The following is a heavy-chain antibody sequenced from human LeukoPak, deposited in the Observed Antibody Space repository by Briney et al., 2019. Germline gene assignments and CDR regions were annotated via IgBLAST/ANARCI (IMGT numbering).Heavy chain of an antibody. CDR3: ARGLIDNCSSTSCYVFHFDY. Sequence: SVKVSCKASGGTFSSYAISWVRQAPGQGLEWMGRIIPIFGTANYAQKFQGRVTITADESTSTAYMELSSLRSEDTAVYYCARGLIDNCSSTSCYVFHFDYWGQGTLVTVSS. CDR2: IIPIFGTA. D-gene: IGHD2-2*01. V-gene: IGHV1-69*13. CDR1: GGTFSSYA. J-gene: IGHJ4*02.